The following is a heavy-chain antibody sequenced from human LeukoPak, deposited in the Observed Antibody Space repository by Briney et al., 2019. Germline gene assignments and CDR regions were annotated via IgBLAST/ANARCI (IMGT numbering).Heavy chain of an antibody. J-gene: IGHJ4*02. V-gene: IGHV3-21*04. CDR3: VKENRIGWRED. Sequence: GGSLRLSCAASGFTFSSYSMNWVRQAPGKGLEWVSSISSSSSYIYYADSVKGRFTISRDNSKNTLYVQMNSLRTEDTAVYYCVKENRIGWREDWGQGTLVIVSS. CDR2: ISSSSSYI. CDR1: GFTFSSYS. D-gene: IGHD6-19*01.